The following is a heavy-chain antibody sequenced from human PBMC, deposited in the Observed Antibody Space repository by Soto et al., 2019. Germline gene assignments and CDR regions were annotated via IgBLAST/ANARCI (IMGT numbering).Heavy chain of an antibody. D-gene: IGHD3-22*01. J-gene: IGHJ6*02. CDR3: ATSDQNYYDSSGYYGNLFYYYYYGMDV. V-gene: IGHV3-23*01. CDR1: GFIFGNYM. Sequence: GGSLRLSCAFSGFIFGNYMMTWVRQAPGKGLEWVSTIRGSGGSTYYADSVKGRFTISRDNSKNTLYLQMNSLRAEDTAVYYCATSDQNYYDSSGYYGNLFYYYYYGMDVWGQGTTVTVSS. CDR2: IRGSGGST.